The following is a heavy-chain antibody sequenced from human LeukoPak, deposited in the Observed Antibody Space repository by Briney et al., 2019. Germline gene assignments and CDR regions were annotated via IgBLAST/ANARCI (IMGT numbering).Heavy chain of an antibody. Sequence: GASVKVSCKASGYTFTGYDMHWVRQAPGQGLEWMGWINPNSGGTNYAQKFQGRVTMTRDTSISTAYMELSRLRSDDTAVYYCARVPRRSSTSCFDYWGHGTLVTVSS. CDR1: GYTFTGYD. V-gene: IGHV1-2*02. D-gene: IGHD2-2*01. J-gene: IGHJ5*01. CDR3: ARVPRRSSTSCFDY. CDR2: INPNSGGT.